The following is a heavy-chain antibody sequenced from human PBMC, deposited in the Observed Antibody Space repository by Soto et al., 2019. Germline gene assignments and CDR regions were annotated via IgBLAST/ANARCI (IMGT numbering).Heavy chain of an antibody. D-gene: IGHD5-12*01. V-gene: IGHV4-39*01. CDR2: IHHTGST. J-gene: IGHJ5*02. CDR1: GGSISSGGYY. Sequence: GGSISSGGYYWSWIRQHPGEGLEWIGTIHHTGSTYYNPSLKSRVIISLDTSKNQFSLKLSSVTAADTALYYCARPEGGYGSGYSWFDPWGQGTRVTVSS. CDR3: ARPEGGYGSGYSWFDP.